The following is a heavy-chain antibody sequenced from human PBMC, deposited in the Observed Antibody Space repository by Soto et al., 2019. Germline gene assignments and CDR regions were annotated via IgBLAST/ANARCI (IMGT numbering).Heavy chain of an antibody. J-gene: IGHJ6*02. V-gene: IGHV4-61*08. CDR3: ARHVPYCSDTSHCAYGMDV. Sequence: SETLSLTCTVSGGPFSRGGYYWSWIRQHPGKGLEWIGYIYYSGSTNYNPTLKSRVTISVDTSKNQFSLKLSSVTAADTAVYYCARHVPYCSDTSHCAYGMDVWGQGTTVTVSS. D-gene: IGHD2-2*01. CDR1: GGPFSRGGYY. CDR2: IYYSGST.